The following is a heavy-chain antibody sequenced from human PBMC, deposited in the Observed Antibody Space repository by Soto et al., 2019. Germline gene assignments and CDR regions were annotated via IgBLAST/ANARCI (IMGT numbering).Heavy chain of an antibody. J-gene: IGHJ6*02. CDR1: GGTFSSYA. V-gene: IGHV1-69*01. CDR3: ARDSSSWYTQYYYGMDV. CDR2: IIPIFGTA. D-gene: IGHD6-13*01. Sequence: QVQLVQSGAEVKKPGSSVKVSCKASGGTFSSYAISWVRQAPGQGLEWMGGIIPIFGTANYAQKFQGRVTITADESTSTAYMELSSLRSEDTAVYYCARDSSSWYTQYYYGMDVWGQGTTVTVSS.